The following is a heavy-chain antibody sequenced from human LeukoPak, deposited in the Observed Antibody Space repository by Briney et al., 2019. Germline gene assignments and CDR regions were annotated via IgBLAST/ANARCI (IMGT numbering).Heavy chain of an antibody. CDR2: ISGSGGST. J-gene: IGHJ4*02. D-gene: IGHD1-26*01. V-gene: IGHV3-23*01. CDR3: AKSMSGSYSPLDY. Sequence: GGSPRLSCAASGFTFSSYAMSWVRQAPGKGLEWVSAISGSGGSTYYADSVKGRFTISRDNSKNTLYLQMNSLRAEDTAVYYCAKSMSGSYSPLDYWGQGTLVTVSS. CDR1: GFTFSSYA.